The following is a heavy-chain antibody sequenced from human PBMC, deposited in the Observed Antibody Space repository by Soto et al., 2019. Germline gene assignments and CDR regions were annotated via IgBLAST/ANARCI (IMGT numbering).Heavy chain of an antibody. J-gene: IGHJ6*02. CDR1: GFTVSSNY. D-gene: IGHD3-22*01. V-gene: IGHV3-53*01. Sequence: GGSLRLSCAASGFTVSSNYMSWVRQAPGKGLEWVSVIYSGGSTYYADSVKGRFTISRDNSKNTLYLQMNSLRAEDTAVYYCARVDTYYYYGMDVWGQGTTVTVSS. CDR3: ARVDTYYYYGMDV. CDR2: IYSGGST.